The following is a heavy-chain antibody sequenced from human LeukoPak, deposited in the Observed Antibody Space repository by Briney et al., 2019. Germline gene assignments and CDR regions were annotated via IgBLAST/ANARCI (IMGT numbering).Heavy chain of an antibody. CDR2: INHSGST. D-gene: IGHD3-16*01. CDR3: ATSPLSGGNDY. J-gene: IGHJ4*02. Sequence: PSETLALTCTVSGGSISSSGYYWSWIRQPPGRGLEWIGEINHSGSTNYNPSLKSRVTTSVDTSKNQFSLKLSSVTAADTAVYYCATSPLSGGNDYWGQGTLVTVSS. CDR1: GGSISSSGYY. V-gene: IGHV4-39*07.